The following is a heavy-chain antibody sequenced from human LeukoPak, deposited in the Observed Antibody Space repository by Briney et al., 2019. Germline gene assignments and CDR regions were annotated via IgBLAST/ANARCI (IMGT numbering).Heavy chain of an antibody. CDR1: GFTFSSYW. J-gene: IGHJ6*03. D-gene: IGHD6-6*01. V-gene: IGHV3-7*01. CDR3: ARVRYSSSSEVYYYYMDV. CDR2: IKQDGSEK. Sequence: GGSLRLSCAASGFTFSSYWMSWVRQAPGKGLEWVANIKQDGSEKYYVDSVKGRFTISRDNAKNSLYLQMNSLRAEDTAVYYCARVRYSSSSEVYYYYMDVWGKGTTVTVSS.